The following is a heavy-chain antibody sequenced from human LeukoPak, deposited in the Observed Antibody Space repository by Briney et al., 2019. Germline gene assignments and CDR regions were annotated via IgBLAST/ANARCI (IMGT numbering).Heavy chain of an antibody. CDR3: ARVGSVLGLFY. V-gene: IGHV4-34*01. CDR2: INHSGST. Sequence: PPETLSLTCAVYGGSFSGYYWSWIRQPPGKGLEWIGEINHSGSTNYNPSLKSRVTISVDASKNQFSLKRSSVTAADTAVYYCARVGSVLGLFYWGQGPLVTVSS. J-gene: IGHJ4*02. CDR1: GGSFSGYY. D-gene: IGHD3-10*01.